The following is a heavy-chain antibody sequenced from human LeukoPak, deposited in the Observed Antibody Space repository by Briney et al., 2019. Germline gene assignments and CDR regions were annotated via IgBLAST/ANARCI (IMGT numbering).Heavy chain of an antibody. V-gene: IGHV1-2*02. J-gene: IGHJ4*02. CDR2: INPNSGGT. CDR3: ARDLTSSSWTEAPPTADY. CDR1: GYTFTGYY. D-gene: IGHD6-13*01. Sequence: ASVTVSCKASGYTFTGYYMHWVRQAPGQGVEGMGWINPNSGGTNYAQKFQGRVTMTRDTSISTAYMELSRLRSDDTAVYYCARDLTSSSWTEAPPTADYWGQGTLVTVSS.